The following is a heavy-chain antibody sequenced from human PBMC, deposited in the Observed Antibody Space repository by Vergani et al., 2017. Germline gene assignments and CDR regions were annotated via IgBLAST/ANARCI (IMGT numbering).Heavy chain of an antibody. CDR2: IYSTGST. D-gene: IGHD3-9*01. CDR1: GGSFNTYY. Sequence: QVQLEESGPGLVKPSETLTLTCTVSGGSFNTYYWSWIRQSPGNGLEWIGYIYSTGSTNYNPSLNSRVTMSVDTSKNQFSLKLRSVTAADTAVYFCARVMYRDXASTGYRLEGMDIWGQGTTVTISS. V-gene: IGHV4-59*13. J-gene: IGHJ6*02. CDR3: ARVMYRDXASTGYRLEGMDI.